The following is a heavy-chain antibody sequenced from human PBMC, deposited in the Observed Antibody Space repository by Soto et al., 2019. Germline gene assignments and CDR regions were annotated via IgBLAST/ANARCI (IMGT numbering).Heavy chain of an antibody. CDR3: ASQTYYYDSSGPYPPGDAFDI. V-gene: IGHV3-48*02. D-gene: IGHD3-22*01. CDR1: GFTFSSYS. Sequence: GGSLRLSCAASGFTFSSYSMNWVRQAPGKGLEWVSYISSSSSTIYYADSMKGRFTVSRDNAKNSLYLQMNSLRDEDTAVYYCASQTYYYDSSGPYPPGDAFDIWGQGTMVTVSS. CDR2: ISSSSSTI. J-gene: IGHJ3*02.